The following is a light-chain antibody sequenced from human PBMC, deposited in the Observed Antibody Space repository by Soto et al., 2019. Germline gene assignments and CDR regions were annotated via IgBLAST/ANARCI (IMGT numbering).Light chain of an antibody. V-gene: IGKV3-15*01. J-gene: IGKJ4*01. CDR2: DAS. Sequence: EIVMTQSPVTLSVSPGERATLSCRASQTIRSDLAWYQQKPGQAPRLLISDASTRATGIPARFNGSGSGTEFTLAISSLQSEDFAIYYCHQYNTWPLTFGGGTKVDIK. CDR3: HQYNTWPLT. CDR1: QTIRSD.